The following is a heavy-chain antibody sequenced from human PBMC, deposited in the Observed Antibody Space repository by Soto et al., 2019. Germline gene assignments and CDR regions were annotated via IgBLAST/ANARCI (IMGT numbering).Heavy chain of an antibody. CDR1: GYTLSSYG. D-gene: IGHD4-17*01. V-gene: IGHV1-18*01. J-gene: IGHJ6*03. CDR3: ARVSERDYVYYYYMVV. Sequence: PVEVSCQGSGYTLSSYGISWGRQAPGLVLEWMGWISAYNGNTNYAQKLQGRVTMTTDTSTSTAYMELRSLRSDDTAVYYCARVSERDYVYYYYMVVWGKGTTVTVSS. CDR2: ISAYNGNT.